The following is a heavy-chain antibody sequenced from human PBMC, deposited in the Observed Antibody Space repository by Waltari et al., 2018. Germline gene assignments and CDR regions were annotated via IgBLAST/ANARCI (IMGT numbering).Heavy chain of an antibody. D-gene: IGHD2-8*02. Sequence: QVQLVESGGGVVQPGRSLRLSCAASGFTFSSSGMHWVRQTPGRGWGWVAVRSSDGSRKSYADSVKGRFSISRDNSKNSLSLEMNSLRPEDTAVYYCASCTGGNCYYYGFDVWGQGTTVTVSS. CDR1: GFTFSSSG. CDR3: ASCTGGNCYYYGFDV. J-gene: IGHJ6*02. V-gene: IGHV3-30*03. CDR2: RSSDGSRK.